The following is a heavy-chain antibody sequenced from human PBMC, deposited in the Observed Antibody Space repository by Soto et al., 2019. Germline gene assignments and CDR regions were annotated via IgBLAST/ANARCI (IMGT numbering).Heavy chain of an antibody. D-gene: IGHD2-8*02. CDR3: ARDKITGLFDY. J-gene: IGHJ4*02. Sequence: SETLSLTCTVSGGSISSYYWSWIRQPPGKGLEWIGYIYYRGSTNYNPSLKGRVTISVDTSKNEFSLKLTSVTATDTAVYYCARDKITGLFDYWGQGTLVTVSS. CDR1: GGSISSYY. V-gene: IGHV4-59*12. CDR2: IYYRGST.